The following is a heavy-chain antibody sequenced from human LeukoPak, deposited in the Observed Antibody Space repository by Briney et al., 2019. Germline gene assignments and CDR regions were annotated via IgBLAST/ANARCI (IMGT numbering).Heavy chain of an antibody. CDR1: GGSISSYY. Sequence: SETLSLTCTVSGGSISSYYWSWIRQPPGKGLEWIGYIYYTGSTFYNPSLKSRLTISVDTSKNHFSLKLSSVTAADTAVYYCARGPGYYYDSSGYAPFDPWGQGTLVTVSS. CDR3: ARGPGYYYDSSGYAPFDP. CDR2: IYYTGST. V-gene: IGHV4-59*12. J-gene: IGHJ5*02. D-gene: IGHD3-22*01.